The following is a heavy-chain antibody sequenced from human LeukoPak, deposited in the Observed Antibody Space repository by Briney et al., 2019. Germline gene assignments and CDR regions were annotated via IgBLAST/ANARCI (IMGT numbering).Heavy chain of an antibody. CDR3: VRGVGGEYFYFDR. CDR1: GDSISSDGHS. CDR2: IYHSGAA. D-gene: IGHD1-26*01. V-gene: IGHV4-30-4*07. J-gene: IGHJ4*02. Sequence: SETLSLTCGVSGDSISSDGHSWSWIRQPPGKGLEWVGYIYHSGAAYHNPSLKSRLALSVDTSNNQFSLRLRSVTAADTAVYYCVRGVGGEYFYFDRWGQGALVTVSA.